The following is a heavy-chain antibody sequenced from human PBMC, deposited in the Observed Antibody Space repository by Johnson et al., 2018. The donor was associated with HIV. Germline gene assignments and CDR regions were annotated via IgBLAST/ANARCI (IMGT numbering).Heavy chain of an antibody. CDR1: GFTFSSYA. CDR2: LSGSGGST. D-gene: IGHD6-13*01. CDR3: AYPREGSSWSNDAFDI. Sequence: VQLVESGGGLVQPGGSLRLSCAASGFTFSSYAMSWVRQAPGKGLEWVSALSGSGGSTYYADSVQGRFTISRDNSKNTLYLQMNSLIAEDTSVYYCAYPREGSSWSNDAFDIWGQGTMVTVSS. J-gene: IGHJ3*02. V-gene: IGHV3-23*04.